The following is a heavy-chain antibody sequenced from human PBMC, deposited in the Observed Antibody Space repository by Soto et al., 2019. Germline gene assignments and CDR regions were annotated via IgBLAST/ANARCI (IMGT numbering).Heavy chain of an antibody. V-gene: IGHV1-69*02. CDR2: IIPYRSVS. D-gene: IGHD3-10*01. CDR3: ATSFGSGYRAFDY. Sequence: QVQLVQSGAEVKKPGSSLRVSCKASRDTFNFYPINWVRQAPGLGGEWLGRIIPYRSVSNYAQKCQGRVTITADKSTNTAYMEVRSLRSEDTAMYYCATSFGSGYRAFDYWGQGALVTVSS. J-gene: IGHJ4*02. CDR1: RDTFNFYP.